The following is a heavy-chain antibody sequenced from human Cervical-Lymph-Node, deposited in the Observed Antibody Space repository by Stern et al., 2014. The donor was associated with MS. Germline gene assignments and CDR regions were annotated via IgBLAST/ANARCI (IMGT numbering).Heavy chain of an antibody. V-gene: IGHV7-4-1*02. CDR1: GYTFTNYP. D-gene: IGHD5-18*01. J-gene: IGHJ4*02. CDR2: INNNTGNS. CDR3: ARDFVDTAMVTRSDYFDC. Sequence: QVQLVQSGSELKKPGASVKVSCKASGYTFTNYPINWVRQAPGQGLEWMGWINNNTGNSTYAQGFTGRFVFSLDTSVSTAYLQISSLKAEDTAVYYCARDFVDTAMVTRSDYFDCWGQGTLVTVSS.